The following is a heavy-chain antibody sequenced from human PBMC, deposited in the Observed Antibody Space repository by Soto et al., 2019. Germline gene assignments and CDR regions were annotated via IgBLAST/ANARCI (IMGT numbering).Heavy chain of an antibody. D-gene: IGHD3-22*01. CDR1: GFTFSNAW. J-gene: IGHJ4*02. CDR2: IKSKTDGGTT. V-gene: IGHV3-15*07. CDR3: TTDPVTMIVVVPSSG. Sequence: GGSLRLSCAASGFTFSNAWMNWVRQAPGKGLKWVGRIKSKTDGGTTDYAAPVKGRFTISRDDSKNTLYLQMNNLKTEDTAVYYCTTDPVTMIVVVPSSGWGQGTLVTVSS.